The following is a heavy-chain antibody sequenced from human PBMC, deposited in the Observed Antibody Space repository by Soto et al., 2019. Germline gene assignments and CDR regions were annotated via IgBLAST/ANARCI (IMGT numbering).Heavy chain of an antibody. CDR2: IYYSGST. D-gene: IGHD4-17*01. CDR3: ARAYGDYAFDY. CDR1: GGSISSYY. V-gene: IGHV4-59*01. Sequence: SETLSLTCTVSGGSISSYYWSWIRQPPGKGLEWIGYIYYSGSTNYNPSLKSRVTISVDTSKNQFSLKLSSVTAADTAVYYCARAYGDYAFDYWGQGTLVTAPQ. J-gene: IGHJ4*02.